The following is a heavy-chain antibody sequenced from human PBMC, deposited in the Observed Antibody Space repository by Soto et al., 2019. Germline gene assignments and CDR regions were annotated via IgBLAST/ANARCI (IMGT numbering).Heavy chain of an antibody. CDR2: IMSDGSGT. Sequence: EVQLVESGGGLVQPGGSLRLSCAASGFTFSSYWMHWVRQGPGEGLVWVSRIMSDGSGTTYADSVKGRFTISRDNAKNTLYLQMNSLRAEDTTVYTCARFRGSGGDEYGIKVWGEGTTVSVSS. J-gene: IGHJ6*01. V-gene: IGHV3-74*01. CDR1: GFTFSSYW. CDR3: ARFRGSGGDEYGIKV. D-gene: IGHD3-16*01.